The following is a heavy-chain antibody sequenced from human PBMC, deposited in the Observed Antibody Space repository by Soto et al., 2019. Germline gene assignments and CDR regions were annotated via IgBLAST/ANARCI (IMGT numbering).Heavy chain of an antibody. CDR1: TETFNNYG. Sequence: VAAVKVSCNASTETFNNYGFAWVRQAPGQGLEWLGWISTYNGNTNTYHKKRYQGRFTMTSDSASNTAYMELRSLMTDDTAVYYCARGGQKNMYTSIGPWGQGTMVTVSS. D-gene: IGHD1-1*01. V-gene: IGHV1-18*04. CDR2: ISTYNGNTNT. J-gene: IGHJ5*02. CDR3: ARGGQKNMYTSIGP.